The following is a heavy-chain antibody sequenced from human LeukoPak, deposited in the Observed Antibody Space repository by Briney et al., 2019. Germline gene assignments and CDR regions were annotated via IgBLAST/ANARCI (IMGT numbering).Heavy chain of an antibody. CDR1: GYTFSSYD. D-gene: IGHD5-18*01. CDR3: ARGVVRYNYASTSLYYMDV. J-gene: IGHJ6*03. V-gene: IGHV1-8*03. Sequence: ASMKVSCKASGYTFSSYDINWVRQATGQGLEWMGWMSPNSGNTVYAQKFQGRVSITRNTSINTAYMELSSLKSEGTAMYYCARGVVRYNYASTSLYYMDVWGQGTTVTVSS. CDR2: MSPNSGNT.